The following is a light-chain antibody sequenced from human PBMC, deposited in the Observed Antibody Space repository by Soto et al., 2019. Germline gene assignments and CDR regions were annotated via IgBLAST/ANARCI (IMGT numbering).Light chain of an antibody. Sequence: EIVLTQSPATLSLSPGEGATLSCRASQSVNINLAWYQQKPGQSPRLLIYDASNRATGIPARFSGSGSGTDFTLTISRLEPEDFAVYYCQRGDTFGQGTRLEIK. V-gene: IGKV3-11*01. CDR3: QRGDT. CDR2: DAS. J-gene: IGKJ5*01. CDR1: QSVNIN.